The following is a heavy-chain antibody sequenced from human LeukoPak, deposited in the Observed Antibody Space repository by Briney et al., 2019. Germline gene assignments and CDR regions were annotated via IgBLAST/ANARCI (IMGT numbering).Heavy chain of an antibody. CDR1: GGSISPYY. D-gene: IGHD3-10*01. Sequence: SETLSLTCTLSGGSISPYYWSWLRQPPGKGLEWIGYIYYSGSTNYNPSLKSRVTISVDTSKSQFSLKLSSATAADTAVYYCARGGGSGRGNWFDPWGQGSLVIVSS. V-gene: IGHV4-59*01. J-gene: IGHJ5*02. CDR2: IYYSGST. CDR3: ARGGGSGRGNWFDP.